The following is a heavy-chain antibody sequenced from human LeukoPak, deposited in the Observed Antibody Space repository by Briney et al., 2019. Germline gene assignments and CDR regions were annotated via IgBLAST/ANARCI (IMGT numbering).Heavy chain of an antibody. CDR2: ISYDGTNK. Sequence: GRSLRLSCAASGFNFSSYGMHWVRRAPGKGLEWMAVISYDGTNKYYADSVKGRFTISRDNSKDTLFLQMNSLRVEDTAVFYCAVGDGPGLWGQGTLVTVSS. CDR3: AVGDGPGL. D-gene: IGHD3-10*01. J-gene: IGHJ4*02. CDR1: GFNFSSYG. V-gene: IGHV3-30*03.